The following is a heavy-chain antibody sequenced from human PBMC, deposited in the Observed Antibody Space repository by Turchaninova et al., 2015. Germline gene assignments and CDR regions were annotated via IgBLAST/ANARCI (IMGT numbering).Heavy chain of an antibody. CDR1: GFAFMGHS. CDR2: LSSSSTTI. V-gene: IGHV3-11*04. D-gene: IGHD4-17*01. Sequence: QGPLVESGGGLVKPGGSLRRSCAAAGFAFMGHSMSWLRPSPGKGLEWVSHLSSSSTTIYYADSVKGLFTISGDNAKNLLYLQMNSLTAEDTAVYHCVRARTTVPAFFYMDVWGKGTTVTVS. CDR3: VRARTTVPAFFYMDV. J-gene: IGHJ6*03.